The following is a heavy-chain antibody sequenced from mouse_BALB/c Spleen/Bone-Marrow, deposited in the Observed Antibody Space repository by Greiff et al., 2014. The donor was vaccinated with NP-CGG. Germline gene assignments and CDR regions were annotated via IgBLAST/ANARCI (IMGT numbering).Heavy chain of an antibody. D-gene: IGHD2-2*01. CDR3: ASYVYGYYFDY. J-gene: IGHJ2*01. Sequence: VQLQQSGAELVKSGASVKLSCTASGFNIKDTYMHWVKQTPEQGLEWIGRIDPANGNTKYDPKFQGKATITADTSSNTAYLQLSSLASEDTAVYYCASYVYGYYFDYWGQGTTLTVSS. V-gene: IGHV14-3*02. CDR1: GFNIKDTY. CDR2: IDPANGNT.